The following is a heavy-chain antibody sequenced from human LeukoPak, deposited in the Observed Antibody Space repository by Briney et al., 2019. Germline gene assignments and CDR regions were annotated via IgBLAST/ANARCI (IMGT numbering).Heavy chain of an antibody. D-gene: IGHD3-3*01. J-gene: IGHJ4*02. V-gene: IGHV4-28*05. CDR3: ARRPSIFGAVVTYYFDY. Sequence: NPSDTLSLTCAVSGYSISSSNWWGWIRQPPGKGLEWIGYIYYSGSIYYSPSLKSRVTMSVDTSKNQFSLKLSSVTAADTAVYYCARRPSIFGAVVTYYFDYWGQGTLVTVSS. CDR1: GYSISSSNW. CDR2: IYYSGSI.